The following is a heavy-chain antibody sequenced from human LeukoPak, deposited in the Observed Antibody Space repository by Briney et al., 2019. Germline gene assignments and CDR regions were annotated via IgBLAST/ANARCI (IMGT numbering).Heavy chain of an antibody. CDR2: ISYDGSNK. V-gene: IGHV3-30*03. CDR1: GFTFSSYG. Sequence: GGSLRLSCAASGFTFSSYGMHWVRQAPGKGLEWVAVISYDGSNKYYADSVKGRFTISRDNSKNTLCLQMNSLRAEDTALYYCARGPYNWNYPRGPLDYWGQGTLVTVSS. CDR3: ARGPYNWNYPRGPLDY. J-gene: IGHJ4*02. D-gene: IGHD1-7*01.